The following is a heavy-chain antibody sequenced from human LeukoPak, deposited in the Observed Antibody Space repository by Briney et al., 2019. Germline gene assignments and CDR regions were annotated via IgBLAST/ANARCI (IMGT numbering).Heavy chain of an antibody. CDR1: GYTFTSYG. V-gene: IGHV1-18*01. D-gene: IGHD5-12*01. Sequence: ASVKVSCKASGYTFTSYGISWVRQAPGQGLEWMGWISAYNGNTNYAQKLQGRVTMTTDTSTSTAYMELRSLRSDDTAVYYCARDFRDIVATITQYYFDYWGQGTLVTVSS. CDR2: ISAYNGNT. J-gene: IGHJ4*02. CDR3: ARDFRDIVATITQYYFDY.